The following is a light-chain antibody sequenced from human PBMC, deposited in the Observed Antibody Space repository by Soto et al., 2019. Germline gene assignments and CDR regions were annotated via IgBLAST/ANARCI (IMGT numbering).Light chain of an antibody. CDR1: QSVSSN. V-gene: IGKV3-15*01. CDR2: GAS. Sequence: EIVMTQSPATLSVSPGERATLSCRASQSVSSNLAWYQQKPGQAPRLIMYGASTRATGIPARFSGSGSGTEFPLTVSSLQSEDFAVYYCQQYNDWPRTFGQGTKLEIK. J-gene: IGKJ2*01. CDR3: QQYNDWPRT.